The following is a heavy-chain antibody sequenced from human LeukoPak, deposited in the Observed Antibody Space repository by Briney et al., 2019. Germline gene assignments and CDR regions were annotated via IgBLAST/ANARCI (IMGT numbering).Heavy chain of an antibody. CDR3: AKDIYDSSGYHY. Sequence: GGSLTLSCAASGFTFSSYAMSWLRQAPGKGLEGVSAISGSGGSTYYADSVKGRFTISRDNSKNTLYLQMNSLRAEDTAVYYCAKDIYDSSGYHYWGQGTLVTVSS. CDR1: GFTFSSYA. J-gene: IGHJ4*02. V-gene: IGHV3-23*01. CDR2: ISGSGGST. D-gene: IGHD3-22*01.